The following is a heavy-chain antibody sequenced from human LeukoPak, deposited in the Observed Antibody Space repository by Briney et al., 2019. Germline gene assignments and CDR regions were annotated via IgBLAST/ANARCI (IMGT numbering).Heavy chain of an antibody. CDR1: GGTFSSYA. D-gene: IGHD5-18*01. CDR2: IIPIFGTA. V-gene: IGHV1-69*13. J-gene: IGHJ4*02. Sequence: ASVKVSCKASGGTFSSYAISWVRQAPGQGLEWTGGIIPIFGTANYAQKFQGRVTITADESTSAAYMELSSLRSEDTAVYYCAVDTAMAIPYYFDYWGQGTLVTVSS. CDR3: AVDTAMAIPYYFDY.